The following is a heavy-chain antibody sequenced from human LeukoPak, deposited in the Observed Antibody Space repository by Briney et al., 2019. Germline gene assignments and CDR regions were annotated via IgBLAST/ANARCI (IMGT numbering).Heavy chain of an antibody. D-gene: IGHD3-10*01. CDR3: AKDAQWGSGTYNSDAFDI. V-gene: IGHV3-23*01. J-gene: IGHJ3*02. CDR2: LIGSGVST. Sequence: GGSLRLSCAASGFTFSTYAMTWVRHAPGKGLEWVSGLIGSGVSTYYTDSVKGRFSISRDNSKNTLYLQMNSLRAEDRAVYYCAKDAQWGSGTYNSDAFDIWGQGTMVGVCS. CDR1: GFTFSTYA.